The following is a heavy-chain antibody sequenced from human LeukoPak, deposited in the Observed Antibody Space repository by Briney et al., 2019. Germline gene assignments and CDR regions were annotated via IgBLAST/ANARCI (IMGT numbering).Heavy chain of an antibody. CDR3: AKDRSIGTYYTFDH. V-gene: IGHV3-30*14. CDR1: GFTFSSYA. D-gene: IGHD1-26*01. J-gene: IGHJ4*02. Sequence: GGSLRLSCAASGFTFSSYAMHWVRQAPGKGLEWVAIISYDGSTKYYADSVKGRFTVSGDNSKNTLYLQMSSLTAADTAVYYCAKDRSIGTYYTFDHWGQGTLVTVSS. CDR2: ISYDGSTK.